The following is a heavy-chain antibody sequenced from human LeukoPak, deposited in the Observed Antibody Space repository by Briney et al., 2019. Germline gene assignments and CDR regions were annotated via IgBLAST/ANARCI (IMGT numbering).Heavy chain of an antibody. Sequence: SETLSLTCAVYGGSFSDYYWSWIRQPPGKGLEWIGYIYYSGSTNYNPSLKSRVTISVDTSKNQFSLKLSSVTAADTAVYYCARGEMATIEDAFDIWGQGTMVTVSS. CDR1: GGSFSDYY. CDR3: ARGEMATIEDAFDI. CDR2: IYYSGST. J-gene: IGHJ3*02. V-gene: IGHV4-59*01. D-gene: IGHD5-24*01.